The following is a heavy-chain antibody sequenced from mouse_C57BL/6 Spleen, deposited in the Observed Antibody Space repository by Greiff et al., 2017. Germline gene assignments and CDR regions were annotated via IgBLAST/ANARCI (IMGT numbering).Heavy chain of an antibody. CDR3: ASPSYYSNYEDAMDY. CDR2: LDPEDGDT. D-gene: IGHD2-5*01. Sequence: EVQLQESGAELVKPGASVKLSCTASGFNIKDYYMHGVQQRTEQGLEWIGRLDPEDGDTNYTPKVQDKATITADTSSNTAYLQLSSLTSEDTAVYYCASPSYYSNYEDAMDYWGQGTSVTVSS. J-gene: IGHJ4*01. V-gene: IGHV14-2*01. CDR1: GFNIKDYY.